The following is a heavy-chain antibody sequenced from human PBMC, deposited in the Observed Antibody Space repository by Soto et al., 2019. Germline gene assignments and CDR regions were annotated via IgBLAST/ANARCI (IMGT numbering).Heavy chain of an antibody. V-gene: IGHV3-33*01. Sequence: QVQLVESGGDVVQPGRSLRLSCAASGFTFSSYGMHWVRQAPGKGLEWVAAIWYDGSNKYYADSVKGRFTISRDNSKNTLDLQMNSRKYEDTAVYYCASDDGVENYDMSRCEYYSYGMDFWGQGTTVTVSS. D-gene: IGHD3-9*01. CDR1: GFTFSSYG. CDR3: ASDDGVENYDMSRCEYYSYGMDF. J-gene: IGHJ6*02. CDR2: IWYDGSNK.